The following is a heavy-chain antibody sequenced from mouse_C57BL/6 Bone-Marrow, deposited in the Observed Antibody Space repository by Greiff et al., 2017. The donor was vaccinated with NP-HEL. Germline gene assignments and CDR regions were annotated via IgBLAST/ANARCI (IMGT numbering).Heavy chain of an antibody. CDR2: IHPNSGST. CDR3: ARRETAWFAY. Sequence: QVHVKQPGAELVKPGASVKLSCKASGYTFTSYWMHWVKQRPGQGLEWIGMIHPNSGSTNYNEKFKSKATLTVDKSSSTAYMQLSSLTSEDSAVYYCARRETAWFAYWGQGTLVTVSA. J-gene: IGHJ3*01. CDR1: GYTFTSYW. V-gene: IGHV1-64*01.